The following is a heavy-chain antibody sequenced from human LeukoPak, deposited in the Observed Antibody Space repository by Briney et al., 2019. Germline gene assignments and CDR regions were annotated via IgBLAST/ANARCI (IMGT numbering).Heavy chain of an antibody. J-gene: IGHJ6*02. CDR3: ARDRHGGSYFYYYYGMDV. D-gene: IGHD1-26*01. Sequence: QTGGSLRLSCAASGFIFSTYAMHWVRQAPGKGLEWVAVISYDGSNKYYADSVKGRFTISRDNSKNTLYPQMNSLRAEDTAVYYCARDRHGGSYFYYYYGMDVWGQGTTVTVSS. CDR2: ISYDGSNK. CDR1: GFIFSTYA. V-gene: IGHV3-30-3*01.